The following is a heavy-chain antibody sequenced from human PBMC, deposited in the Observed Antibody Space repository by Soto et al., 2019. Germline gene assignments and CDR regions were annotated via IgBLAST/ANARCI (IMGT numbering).Heavy chain of an antibody. D-gene: IGHD4-17*01. CDR2: ISYDGSNK. CDR3: ARDYGDY. Sequence: QVQLVESGGGVVQPGRSLRLSCAACGFTFSSYAMHWVRQAPGKGLEWVAVISYDGSNKYYADSVKGRFTISRDNSKNTLYLQMNSLRAEDTAVYYCARDYGDYWGQGTLVTVSS. V-gene: IGHV3-30-3*01. J-gene: IGHJ4*02. CDR1: GFTFSSYA.